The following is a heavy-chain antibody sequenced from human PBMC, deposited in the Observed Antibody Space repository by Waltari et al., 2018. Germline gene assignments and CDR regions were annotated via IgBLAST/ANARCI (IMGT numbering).Heavy chain of an antibody. CDR2: VRGDGSS. Sequence: QLQLQQSGPGLVKPSGTLSLTCTAYGDSMSTTDCWSWVRQSPGKGLEWIGQVRGDGSSNYSPSFASRLTVSLDTSTHQISLKMTSATGADTAVYFCARDRGRGLYLDSWGQGILVTVSP. J-gene: IGHJ4*02. D-gene: IGHD2-15*01. V-gene: IGHV4-4*02. CDR3: ARDRGRGLYLDS. CDR1: GDSMSTTDC.